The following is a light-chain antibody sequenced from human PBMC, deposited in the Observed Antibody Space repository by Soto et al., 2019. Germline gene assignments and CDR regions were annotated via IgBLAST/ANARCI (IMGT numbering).Light chain of an antibody. J-gene: IGLJ2*01. CDR2: EVT. Sequence: QSALTQPASVSGSPGQSITISCTGTSSDVGGYYYVSWYQHHPGKAPKLIIYEVTNRPSGVSSRFSGSNSGNTASLIISGLQAEDEAEYHCSSYTSSSAPHVVFGGGTKVTVL. CDR1: SSDVGGYYY. V-gene: IGLV2-14*01. CDR3: SSYTSSSAPHVV.